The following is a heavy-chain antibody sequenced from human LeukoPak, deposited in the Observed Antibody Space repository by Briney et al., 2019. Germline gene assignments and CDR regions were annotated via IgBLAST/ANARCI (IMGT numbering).Heavy chain of an antibody. Sequence: GESLKISCKASGYSFADFWTSWVRQMPGRGLEWMGRIDPEDSYTNYNPSFEGHVTISADKSINTAYLQLRRLKASDTAMYYCARGGYSSDWYYYFDPWGQGTLVTVSS. V-gene: IGHV5-10-1*01. CDR2: IDPEDSYT. J-gene: IGHJ5*02. CDR3: ARGGYSSDWYYYFDP. D-gene: IGHD2-15*01. CDR1: GYSFADFW.